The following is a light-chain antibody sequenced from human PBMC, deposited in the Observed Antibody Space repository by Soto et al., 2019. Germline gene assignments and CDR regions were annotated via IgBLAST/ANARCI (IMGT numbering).Light chain of an antibody. Sequence: DIQMTQSPSTLSASVGDRVTITCRASQSISSWLAWYQQKPGKAPKVLIYDASSLESGVPSRFSGSGSGTEFTLTISSLQPDDFATYYCQHPRWTFGQGTKVDIK. CDR2: DAS. V-gene: IGKV1-5*01. CDR3: QHPRWT. CDR1: QSISSW. J-gene: IGKJ1*01.